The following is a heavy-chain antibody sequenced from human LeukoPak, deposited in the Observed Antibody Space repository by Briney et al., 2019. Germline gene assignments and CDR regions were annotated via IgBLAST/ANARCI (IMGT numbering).Heavy chain of an antibody. Sequence: PGGSLRLSCAASGFTFSSYSMNWVRQAPGKGLEWVSSISSSSSYIYYADSVKGRFTISRDNAKNSLYLQMNSLRAKDTAVYYCAELGITMIGGVWGKGTTVTISS. CDR2: ISSSSSYI. V-gene: IGHV3-21*01. CDR3: AELGITMIGGV. J-gene: IGHJ6*04. D-gene: IGHD3-10*02. CDR1: GFTFSSYS.